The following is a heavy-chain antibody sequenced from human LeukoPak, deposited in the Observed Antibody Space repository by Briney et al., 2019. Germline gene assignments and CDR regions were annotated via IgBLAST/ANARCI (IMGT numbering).Heavy chain of an antibody. CDR1: GYTFTGYY. CDR2: INPNSGGT. Sequence: ASVKVSCKASGYTFTGYYMYWVRQAPGQGLEWMGWINPNSGGTNYAQKFQGWVTMTRDTSISTAYMELSRLRSDDTAVYYCARGRVYCSSTSCSYPNWFDPWGQGTLVTVSS. V-gene: IGHV1-2*04. J-gene: IGHJ5*02. D-gene: IGHD2-2*01. CDR3: ARGRVYCSSTSCSYPNWFDP.